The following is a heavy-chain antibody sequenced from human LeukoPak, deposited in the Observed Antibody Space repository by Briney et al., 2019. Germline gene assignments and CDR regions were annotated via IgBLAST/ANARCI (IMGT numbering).Heavy chain of an antibody. D-gene: IGHD3-3*01. Sequence: ASVKVSCKAYGYTFTGYYMHWVRQAPGQGLEWMGWINPNNGGTNYAQKFQGRVTMTGDTSISTAYMELSRLRSDDTAVYYCAKTYYDFWSGYLNAFDIWGQGTMVTVSS. CDR1: GYTFTGYY. CDR3: AKTYYDFWSGYLNAFDI. CDR2: INPNNGGT. J-gene: IGHJ3*02. V-gene: IGHV1-2*02.